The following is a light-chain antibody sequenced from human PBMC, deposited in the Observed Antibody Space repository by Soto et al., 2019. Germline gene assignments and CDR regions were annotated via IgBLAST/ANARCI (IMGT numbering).Light chain of an antibody. CDR1: QRFSGY. Sequence: EIVLTQSPATLSLSPGERATLSSGAGQRFSGYLAWYRQNPGQAPRPLIYDASNRATGIPARFSGSGSGTDFTLTISSLEPEDFAVYYCQQRSNWPPLTFGGGTKVDIK. CDR3: QQRSNWPPLT. V-gene: IGKV3-11*01. J-gene: IGKJ4*01. CDR2: DAS.